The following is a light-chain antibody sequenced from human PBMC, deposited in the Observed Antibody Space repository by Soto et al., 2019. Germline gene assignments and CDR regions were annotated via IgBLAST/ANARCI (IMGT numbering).Light chain of an antibody. V-gene: IGLV1-51*01. Sequence: QSVLTQPPSVSAAPGQKVTISCSGSSSNIGNNYVSWYQQLPGTAPKLLIYDNNKRPSGIPDRFSGSKSGTSATLGITGLQTGDEDDYYCGTWDISLSVVVFGGGTKLTVL. CDR1: SSNIGNNY. CDR2: DNN. CDR3: GTWDISLSVVV. J-gene: IGLJ2*01.